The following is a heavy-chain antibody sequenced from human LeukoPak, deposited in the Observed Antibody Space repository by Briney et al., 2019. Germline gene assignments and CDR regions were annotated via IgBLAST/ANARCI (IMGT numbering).Heavy chain of an antibody. CDR2: ISSYNGNT. D-gene: IGHD3-10*01. Sequence: ASVKVSCKDSGYTFTSYGISWVRQAPGQGLEWMGCISSYNGNTDYAQKLQGRVTITTDTSTSTAYMELRSLRADDTAVYYCARDSLRFGAPRFDYWGQGTLVTVSS. V-gene: IGHV1-18*04. CDR1: GYTFTSYG. J-gene: IGHJ4*02. CDR3: ARDSLRFGAPRFDY.